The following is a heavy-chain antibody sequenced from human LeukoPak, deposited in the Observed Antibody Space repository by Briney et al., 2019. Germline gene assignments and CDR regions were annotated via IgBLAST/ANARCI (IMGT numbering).Heavy chain of an antibody. CDR3: ARGGGLDV. Sequence: GGSLRLSCAASGFTFSSYWMNWARQAPGKGLEWVASINHNGNVNYYVDSVKGRFTISRDNAKNSLYLQMSNLRAEDTAVYFCARGGGLDVWGQGTMVTVSS. CDR1: GFTFSSYW. J-gene: IGHJ6*02. CDR2: INHNGNVN. D-gene: IGHD3-16*01. V-gene: IGHV3-7*03.